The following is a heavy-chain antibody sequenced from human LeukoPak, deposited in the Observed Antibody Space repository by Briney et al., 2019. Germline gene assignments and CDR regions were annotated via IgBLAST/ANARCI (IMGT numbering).Heavy chain of an antibody. J-gene: IGHJ4*02. D-gene: IGHD3-16*02. CDR1: GGSISSYY. V-gene: IGHV4-59*01. Sequence: SETLSLTCTVSGGSISSYYWSWIRQPPGKGLEWIGYIYYSGSTNYNPSLKGRVTISVDTPKNQFSLKLSSVTAADTAVYYCAIATTFGGVIAHFDYWGQGTLVTVSS. CDR2: IYYSGST. CDR3: AIATTFGGVIAHFDY.